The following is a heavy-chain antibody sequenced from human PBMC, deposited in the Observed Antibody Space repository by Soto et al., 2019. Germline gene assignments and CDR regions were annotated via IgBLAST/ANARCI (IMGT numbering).Heavy chain of an antibody. Sequence: QVPLVQSRAEVKKRGASVKVSCKVSGYTLTELSMHWVRQAPGKGLEWMGGFDPEDGETIYAQKFQGRVTMTEDTSTDTAYMELTSLRSEDTAVYYCATVIYDSSGYFNWGQGTLVTVSS. D-gene: IGHD3-22*01. CDR1: GYTLTELS. V-gene: IGHV1-24*01. J-gene: IGHJ4*02. CDR3: ATVIYDSSGYFN. CDR2: FDPEDGET.